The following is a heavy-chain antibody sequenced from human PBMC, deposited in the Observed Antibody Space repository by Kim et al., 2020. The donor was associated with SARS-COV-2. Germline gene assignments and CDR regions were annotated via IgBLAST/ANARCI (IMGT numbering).Heavy chain of an antibody. CDR3: AKAPADGDYYY. CDR1: GFIFRNYG. J-gene: IGHJ4*02. Sequence: GGSLRLSCAASGFIFRNYGMHWVRQAPGKGLEGVAVIWYDGSKKYYADSVKGRFTISRDNSKNTLYLQMNSLRAEDTAVYYCAKAPADGDYYYWGQGTLVTVSS. CDR2: IWYDGSKK. D-gene: IGHD4-17*01. V-gene: IGHV3-33*06.